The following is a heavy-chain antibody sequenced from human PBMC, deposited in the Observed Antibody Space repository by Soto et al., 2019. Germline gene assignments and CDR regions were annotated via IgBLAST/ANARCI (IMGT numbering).Heavy chain of an antibody. V-gene: IGHV3-23*01. D-gene: IGHD3-3*01. CDR2: ISGSGGST. CDR3: AKDHDPYFGVVIPHYMDG. J-gene: IGHJ6*03. CDR1: GFTFSSYA. Sequence: PGGSLRLSCAASGFTFSSYAMSWVRQAPGKGLEWVSAISGSGGSTYYADSVKGRFTISRDNSKNTLYLQMNSLRAEDTAVYYCAKDHDPYFGVVIPHYMDGWAKGTTVTVSS.